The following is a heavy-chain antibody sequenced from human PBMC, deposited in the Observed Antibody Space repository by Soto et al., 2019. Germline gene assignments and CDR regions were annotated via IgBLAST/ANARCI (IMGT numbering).Heavy chain of an antibody. V-gene: IGHV4-30-2*01. Sequence: QLQLQESGSGLVKPSQTLSLTCAVSGGSISSGGYSWSWIRQPPGKGLEWIGYIYHSGSTYYNPSLTSRVTISVDRSKTHFSLKLSSVTAADTAVYYCASSHAGAHITAAVHWGQGTLVTVSS. D-gene: IGHD6-13*01. CDR3: ASSHAGAHITAAVH. CDR1: GGSISSGGYS. J-gene: IGHJ4*02. CDR2: IYHSGST.